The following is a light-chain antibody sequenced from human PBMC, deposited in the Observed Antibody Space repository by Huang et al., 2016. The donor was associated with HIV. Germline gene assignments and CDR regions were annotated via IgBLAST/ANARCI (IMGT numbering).Light chain of an antibody. CDR1: QSVNRN. J-gene: IGKJ1*01. Sequence: LFVSPGAGATLSCRASQSVNRNLAWFQQRPGQPRRLLICGASTSATDIPDRISGSGSGTEFTLDISSLQAEDFAVYYCHKYSEWPWTFGQGTKVEIK. CDR3: HKYSEWPWT. V-gene: IGKV3-15*01. CDR2: GAS.